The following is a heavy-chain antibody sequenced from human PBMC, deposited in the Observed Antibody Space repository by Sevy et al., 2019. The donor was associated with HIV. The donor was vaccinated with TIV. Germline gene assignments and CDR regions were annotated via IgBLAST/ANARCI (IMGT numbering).Heavy chain of an antibody. J-gene: IGHJ6*02. CDR1: GFTFSSYE. V-gene: IGHV3-48*03. Sequence: GGSLRLSCAASGFTFSSYEMNWVRQAPGKGLEWVSYFSSSGSTIYYADSVKGRFTISRDNAKNSLYLQMNSLRAEDTAVYYCAREAVLRFLEWPYGMDVWGQGTTVTVSS. D-gene: IGHD3-3*01. CDR3: AREAVLRFLEWPYGMDV. CDR2: FSSSGSTI.